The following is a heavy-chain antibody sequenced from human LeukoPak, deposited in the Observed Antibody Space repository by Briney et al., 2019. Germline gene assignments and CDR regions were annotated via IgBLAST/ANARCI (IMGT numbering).Heavy chain of an antibody. V-gene: IGHV3-11*01. CDR1: GFTFSDYY. CDR3: ARRDIVATGGYYYYYYMDV. D-gene: IGHD5-12*01. CDR2: ISSSGSTI. Sequence: GGSLRLSRAASGFTFSDYYMSWIRQAPGKGLEWVSYISSSGSTIYYADSVKGRFTISRDNAKNSLYLQMNSLRAEDTAVYYCARRDIVATGGYYYYYYMDVWGKGTTVTISS. J-gene: IGHJ6*03.